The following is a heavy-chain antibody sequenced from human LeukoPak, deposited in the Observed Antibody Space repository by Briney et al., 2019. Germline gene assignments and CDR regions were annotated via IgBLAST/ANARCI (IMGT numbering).Heavy chain of an antibody. CDR2: IIPIFGTA. J-gene: IGHJ4*02. V-gene: IGHV1-69*13. CDR1: GGTFSSYA. CDR3: ARDSSGYSSGWYPDY. Sequence: ASVKVSCKASGGTFSSYAISWVRQAPGQGLERMGGIIPIFGTANYAQKFQGRVTITADESTSTAYMELSSLRSDDTAVYYCARDSSGYSSGWYPDYWGQGTQVTVSS. D-gene: IGHD6-19*01.